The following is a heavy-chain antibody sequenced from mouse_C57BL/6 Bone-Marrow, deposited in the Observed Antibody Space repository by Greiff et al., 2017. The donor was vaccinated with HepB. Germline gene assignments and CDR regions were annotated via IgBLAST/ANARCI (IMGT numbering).Heavy chain of an antibody. V-gene: IGHV7-3*01. J-gene: IGHJ1*03. Sequence: EVKVVESGGGLVQPGGSLSLSCAASGFTFTDYYMSWVRQPPGKALEWLGFIRDKANGYTTEYSASVKGRFTISRDNSQSILYLQMNALRAEDSATYYCARYYGSSSYWYFDVWGTGTTVTVSS. CDR3: ARYYGSSSYWYFDV. CDR2: IRDKANGYTT. D-gene: IGHD1-1*01. CDR1: GFTFTDYY.